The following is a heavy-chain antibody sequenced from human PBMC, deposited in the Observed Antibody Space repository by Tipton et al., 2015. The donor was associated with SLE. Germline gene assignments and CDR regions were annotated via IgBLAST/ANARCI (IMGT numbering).Heavy chain of an antibody. D-gene: IGHD3-22*01. Sequence: TLSLTCAVSGASVTTSYWTWLRQPPGKGLEWIAYVNRNEGTNFKPSLKSRVTISLDTSRNQFSLRLSSVTAADTAVYYCPIYYHDSTGLHWFDPWGQGTLVTVSS. CDR1: GASVTTSY. CDR3: PIYYHDSTGLHWFDP. CDR2: VNRNEGT. J-gene: IGHJ5*02. V-gene: IGHV4-4*09.